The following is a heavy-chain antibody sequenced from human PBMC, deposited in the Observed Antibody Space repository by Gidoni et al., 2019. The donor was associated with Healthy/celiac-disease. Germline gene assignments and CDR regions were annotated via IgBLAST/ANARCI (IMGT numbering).Heavy chain of an antibody. CDR2: ISWNSGSI. J-gene: IGHJ6*02. D-gene: IGHD3-9*01. CDR3: AKDVNYDNYGMDV. CDR1: GFTFDDYA. Sequence: EVQLVESGGGLVQPGRSLRLSCAASGFTFDDYAIHWVRQAQGKGLEWVSGISWNSGSIGYADSVKGRFTISRDNAKNSLYLQMNSLRAEDTALYYCAKDVNYDNYGMDVWGQGTTVTVSS. V-gene: IGHV3-9*01.